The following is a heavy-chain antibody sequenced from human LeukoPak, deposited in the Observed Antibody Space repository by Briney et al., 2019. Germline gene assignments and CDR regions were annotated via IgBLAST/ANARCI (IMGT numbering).Heavy chain of an antibody. V-gene: IGHV4-34*01. Sequence: SETLSLTCAVYGGSFSVYYWSWIRQPPGKGLEWIGEINHSGSTNYNPSLKSRVTISVDTSKNQFSLKLSSVTAADTAVYYCARGIALSGDDYGDYGDYWGQGTLVTVSS. CDR3: ARGIALSGDDYGDYGDY. J-gene: IGHJ4*02. CDR2: INHSGST. CDR1: GGSFSVYY. D-gene: IGHD4-17*01.